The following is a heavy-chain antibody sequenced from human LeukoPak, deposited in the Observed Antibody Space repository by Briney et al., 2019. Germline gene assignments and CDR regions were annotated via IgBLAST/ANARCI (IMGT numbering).Heavy chain of an antibody. CDR2: ISAYNGNT. J-gene: IGHJ3*02. CDR3: ARDPGYSSSWDSFDI. Sequence: ASVKVSCKASGYTFTSYGISWVRQAPGQGLEWMGWISAYNGNTNYAQKLQGRVTMTTDTSTSTAYMELRSLRSDDTVVYYCARDPGYSSSWDSFDIWGQGTMVTVSS. CDR1: GYTFTSYG. V-gene: IGHV1-18*01. D-gene: IGHD6-13*01.